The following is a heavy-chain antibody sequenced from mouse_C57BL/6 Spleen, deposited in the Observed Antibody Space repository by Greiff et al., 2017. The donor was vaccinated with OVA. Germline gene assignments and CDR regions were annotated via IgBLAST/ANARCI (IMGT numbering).Heavy chain of an antibody. J-gene: IGHJ1*03. CDR3: ARRATNWDWYFDV. Sequence: EVQRVESGGGLVKPGGSLKLSCAASGFTFSDYGMHWVRQAPEKGLEWVAYISSGSSTIYYADTVKGRFTISRDNAKNTLFLQMTSLRSEDTAMYYCARRATNWDWYFDVWGTGTTVTVSS. CDR2: ISSGSSTI. CDR1: GFTFSDYG. V-gene: IGHV5-17*01. D-gene: IGHD4-1*01.